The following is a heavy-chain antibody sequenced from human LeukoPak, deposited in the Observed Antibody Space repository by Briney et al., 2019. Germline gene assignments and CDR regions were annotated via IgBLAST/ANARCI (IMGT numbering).Heavy chain of an antibody. V-gene: IGHV3-74*01. Sequence: GGSLRLSCADSGFTFSSHWMHWVRQAPGKGLGWVSRIKYDASSTSYADSVKGRFTISRDNAKNTLCLQMNSLRAEDTAVYYCARGATYAYYQDYWGQGTLVTVSS. D-gene: IGHD1-26*01. CDR2: IKYDASST. CDR1: GFTFSSHW. CDR3: ARGATYAYYQDY. J-gene: IGHJ4*02.